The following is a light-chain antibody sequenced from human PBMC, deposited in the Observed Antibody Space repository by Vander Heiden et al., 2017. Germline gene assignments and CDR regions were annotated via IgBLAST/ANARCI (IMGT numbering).Light chain of an antibody. CDR2: DNN. Sequence: QSVLTQPPSVSGAPGQRVTISCTGSSSNIGAGDDVHWYQQRPGTDPKLLVYDNNNRPSGVPDRFSGSKSGTSASLAITGLQAEDEADYYCQSYDSSLSGWVFGGGTKLTVL. CDR1: SSNIGAGDD. CDR3: QSYDSSLSGWV. J-gene: IGLJ3*02. V-gene: IGLV1-40*01.